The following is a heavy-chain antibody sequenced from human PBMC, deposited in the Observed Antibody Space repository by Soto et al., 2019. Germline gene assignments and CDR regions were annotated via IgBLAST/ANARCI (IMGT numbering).Heavy chain of an antibody. CDR2: VHPDSGGT. CDR1: GYIFTDHL. V-gene: IGHV1-2*02. J-gene: IGHJ4*02. Sequence: ASVKGSCKTSGYIFTDHLIHWVRQSPGQGLLWVGWVHPDSGGTNVAQAFQDRVTMTADTSITTAYMDLARLRPDDTAIFYCARGAQGFFPVSGIYFYFDHWGQGTPVTVSS. D-gene: IGHD3-22*01. CDR3: ARGAQGFFPVSGIYFYFDH.